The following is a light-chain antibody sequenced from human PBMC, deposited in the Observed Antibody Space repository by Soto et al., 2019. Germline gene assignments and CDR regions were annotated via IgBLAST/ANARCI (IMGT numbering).Light chain of an antibody. V-gene: IGKV3-20*01. CDR3: QQYGSSRGWT. CDR1: QSVSSSY. Sequence: EIVLTQSPGTLSLSPGERATLSCRASQSVSSSYLAWYQQKPGQAPRLLIYGASSMATGIPDRFSVSGSGTDFTLTISRLEPEDFAVYYCQQYGSSRGWTFGQGTKVAIK. J-gene: IGKJ1*01. CDR2: GAS.